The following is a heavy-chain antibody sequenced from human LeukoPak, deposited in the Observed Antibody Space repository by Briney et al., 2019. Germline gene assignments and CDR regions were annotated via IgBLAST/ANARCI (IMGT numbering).Heavy chain of an antibody. D-gene: IGHD3-3*01. CDR2: IIPIFGTA. CDR1: GGTFSSYA. V-gene: IGHV1-69*13. Sequence: GASVKVSCKASGGTFSSYAISWVRQAPGQGLEWMGGIIPIFGTANYAQKFQGRVTITADESTSTAYMELSSLRSEDTAVYYCARGLSITIFGVGIDAFDIWGQGTMVTVSS. J-gene: IGHJ3*02. CDR3: ARGLSITIFGVGIDAFDI.